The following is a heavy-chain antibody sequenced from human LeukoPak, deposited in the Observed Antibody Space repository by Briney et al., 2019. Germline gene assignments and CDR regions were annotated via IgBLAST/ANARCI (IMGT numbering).Heavy chain of an antibody. CDR1: GYTFTSYD. Sequence: ASVKASCKASGYTFTSYDINWVRQATGQGLEWMGWMNPNSGNTGYAQKFQGRVTMTRNTSISTAYMELSSLRSEDTAVYYCARDGYYDFWSGSTQFNWFDPWGQGTLVTVSS. J-gene: IGHJ5*02. V-gene: IGHV1-8*01. CDR2: MNPNSGNT. CDR3: ARDGYYDFWSGSTQFNWFDP. D-gene: IGHD3-3*01.